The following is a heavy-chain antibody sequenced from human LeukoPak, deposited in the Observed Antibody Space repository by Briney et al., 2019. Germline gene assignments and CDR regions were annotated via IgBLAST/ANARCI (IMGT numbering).Heavy chain of an antibody. CDR1: GYTFTGYY. CDR3: ARGATCSSTSCYTYWFDP. J-gene: IGHJ5*02. CDR2: INPNSGGT. Sequence: EASVKVPCKASGYTFTGYYMHWVRQAPGQGLEWMGWINPNSGGTNYAQKFQGRVTMTRDTSISTAYMELSRLRSDDTAVYYCARGATCSSTSCYTYWFDPWGQGTLVTVSS. V-gene: IGHV1-2*02. D-gene: IGHD2-2*02.